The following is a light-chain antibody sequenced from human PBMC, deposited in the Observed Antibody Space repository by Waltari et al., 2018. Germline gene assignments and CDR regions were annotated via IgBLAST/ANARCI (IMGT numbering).Light chain of an antibody. CDR1: STHIGAGHD. V-gene: IGLV1-40*01. CDR3: QSFDTSLSGGVV. J-gene: IGLJ2*01. CDR2: GNN. Sequence: QSVLTQPPSVSGAPGQRVTISCTGSSTHIGAGHDVPGYQDFPGAAPKLLIYGNNNRPSGVPDRFSGSKSGTSASLAITGLQAEDEAHYYCQSFDTSLSGGVVFGGGTKVTVL.